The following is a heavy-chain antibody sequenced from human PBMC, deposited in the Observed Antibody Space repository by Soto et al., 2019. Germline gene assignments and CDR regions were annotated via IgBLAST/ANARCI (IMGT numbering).Heavy chain of an antibody. CDR2: INSDGGIT. CDR3: TSSGDADYEERGDAFDI. CDR1: GFTFSSYW. D-gene: IGHD4-17*01. V-gene: IGHV3-74*01. J-gene: IGHJ3*02. Sequence: EVQLGESGGGLVQPGGALRLSCAASGFTFSSYWMHWVRQAPGKGLEWVSRINSDGGITSYADSVKGRFTISRDNAKNTLYLQMNGLRAEDTAVYYCTSSGDADYEERGDAFDIWGHGTMVAVST.